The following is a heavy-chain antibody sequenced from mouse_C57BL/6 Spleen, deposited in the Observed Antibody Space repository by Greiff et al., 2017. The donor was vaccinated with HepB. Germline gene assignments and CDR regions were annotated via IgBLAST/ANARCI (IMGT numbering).Heavy chain of an antibody. Sequence: QVQLQQSGPGLVQPSQSLSITCTVSGFSLTSYGVHWVRQSPGKGLEWLGVIWSGGSTDYNAAFISRLSISKDNSKSQVFFKMNSLQADDTAIYYCATYYSNDVGFAYWGQGTLVTVAA. CDR1: GFSLTSYG. V-gene: IGHV2-2*01. CDR2: IWSGGST. CDR3: ATYYSNDVGFAY. J-gene: IGHJ3*01. D-gene: IGHD2-5*01.